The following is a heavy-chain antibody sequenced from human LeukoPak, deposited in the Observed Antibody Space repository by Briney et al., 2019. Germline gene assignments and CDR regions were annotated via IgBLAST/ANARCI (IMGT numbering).Heavy chain of an antibody. D-gene: IGHD6-19*01. CDR2: ISWNSGSI. CDR1: GFTFDDYA. J-gene: IGHJ4*02. CDR3: AKSGGGVAAVAGTYDY. Sequence: GRSLRLSCAASGFTFDDYAMHWVRQAPGKGLEWVSCISWNSGSIGYADSVKGRFTISRGNAKNSLYLQMNSLRAEDTALYYCAKSGGGVAAVAGTYDYWGQGTLVTVSS. V-gene: IGHV3-9*01.